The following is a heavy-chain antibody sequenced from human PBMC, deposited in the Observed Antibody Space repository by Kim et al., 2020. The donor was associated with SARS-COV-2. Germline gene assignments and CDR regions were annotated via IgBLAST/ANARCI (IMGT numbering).Heavy chain of an antibody. J-gene: IGHJ4*02. D-gene: IGHD3-3*01. Sequence: SETLSLTCTVSGGSISSSSYYWGWIRQPPGKGLEWIGSIYYSGSTYYNPSLKSRVTISVDTSKNQFSLKLSSVTAADTAVYYCARHIHDDFWSGYAHPFDYWGQGTLVTVSS. CDR3: ARHIHDDFWSGYAHPFDY. CDR2: IYYSGST. V-gene: IGHV4-39*01. CDR1: GGSISSSSYY.